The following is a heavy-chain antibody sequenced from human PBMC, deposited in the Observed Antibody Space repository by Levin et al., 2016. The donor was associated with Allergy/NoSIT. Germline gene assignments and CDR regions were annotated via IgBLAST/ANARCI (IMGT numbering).Heavy chain of an antibody. CDR3: ARDPCHGALDY. CDR1: EDTFSNYG. Sequence: GESLKISCAATEDTFSNYGMHWVRQAPGRGLEWVAVISYDGSNKYYADSVKGRFTISRDNSKNTLYLQMNSLRDDDTAVYYCARDPCHGALDYWGQGTLVTVSS. J-gene: IGHJ4*02. CDR2: ISYDGSNK. D-gene: IGHD4-17*01. V-gene: IGHV3-30*03.